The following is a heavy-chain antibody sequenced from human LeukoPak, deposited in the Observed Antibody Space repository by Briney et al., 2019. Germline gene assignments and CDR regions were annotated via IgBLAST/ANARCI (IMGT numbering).Heavy chain of an antibody. CDR1: GLTFNDYA. J-gene: IGHJ4*02. Sequence: GGSLRLSCAASGLTFNDYAMHWVRQAPGKGLEWVSGISWDSDNIYYADSVKGRFTISRDNAKSSLYLQVNSLRAEDTALYYCVKDITTGVTWPDYWGQGTLVTVSS. D-gene: IGHD1-14*01. CDR2: ISWDSDNI. V-gene: IGHV3-9*01. CDR3: VKDITTGVTWPDY.